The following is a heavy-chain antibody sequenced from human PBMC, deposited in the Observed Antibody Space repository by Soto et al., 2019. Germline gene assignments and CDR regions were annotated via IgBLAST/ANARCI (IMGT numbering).Heavy chain of an antibody. CDR3: ATQTRPFTWLH. Sequence: QVQLQESSSGLVKPSGTLSLTCAVSGGSISRTDWRSWVRQPPGKGLEWIAEISHSGSTNYNPSLKSRVTMSLDNSKNQFSLNLTSVTAADTAVYYCATQTRPFTWLHWGQGTLVTVSS. CDR1: GGSISRTDW. V-gene: IGHV4-4*02. D-gene: IGHD5-12*01. CDR2: ISHSGST. J-gene: IGHJ4*02.